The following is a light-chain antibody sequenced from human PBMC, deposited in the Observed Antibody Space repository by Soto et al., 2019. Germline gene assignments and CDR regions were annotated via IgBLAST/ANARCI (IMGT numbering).Light chain of an antibody. J-gene: IGLJ2*01. CDR1: TGAVTSGHY. CDR2: STD. CDR3: LLYQGGAVI. Sequence: QTVVTQEPSLTVSPGGTVTLTCASSTGAVTSGHYANWLQQKPGQAPRALIYSTDTKHSWTPARFSGSLLGGKAALTLSGVRPEDEADYSCLLYQGGAVIFGGGTKVTVL. V-gene: IGLV7-43*01.